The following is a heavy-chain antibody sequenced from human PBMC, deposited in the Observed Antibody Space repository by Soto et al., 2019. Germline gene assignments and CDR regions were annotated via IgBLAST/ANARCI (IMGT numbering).Heavy chain of an antibody. CDR2: IYHSGST. D-gene: IGHD6-6*01. Sequence: SETLSLTCAVSGGSISSSNWWSWVRQPPGKGLEWIGEIYHSGSTNYNPSLKSRVTISVDKSKNQFSLKLSSVTAADTAVYYCARWIEARSGGYYYYYGMDVCGQGTTVTVYS. J-gene: IGHJ6*02. V-gene: IGHV4-4*02. CDR1: GGSISSSNW. CDR3: ARWIEARSGGYYYYYGMDV.